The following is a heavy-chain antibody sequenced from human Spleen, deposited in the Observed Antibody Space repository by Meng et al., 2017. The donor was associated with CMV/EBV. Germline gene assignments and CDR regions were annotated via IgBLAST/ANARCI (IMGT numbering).Heavy chain of an antibody. D-gene: IGHD3/OR15-3a*01. CDR3: ARDDFLTLSPLALGYYYGMDV. V-gene: IGHV1-46*01. J-gene: IGHJ6*02. CDR1: GFTFSSYA. CDR2: INPSGGST. Sequence: GESLKISCAASGFTFSSYAMSWVRQAPGQGLEWMGIINPSGGSTSYAQKFQGRVTMTRDTSTSTVYMELSSLRSEDTAVYYCARDDFLTLSPLALGYYYGMDVWGQGTTVTVSS.